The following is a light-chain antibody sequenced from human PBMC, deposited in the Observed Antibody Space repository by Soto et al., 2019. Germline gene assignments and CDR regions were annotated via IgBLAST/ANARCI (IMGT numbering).Light chain of an antibody. Sequence: DIQMTQSPYTLSASVGDRVTITCRASQSIDNWLAWYQQKPGKAPKFLIYEASSLESGVPSRFSGSGSGTEFTLTISSLQPDDFATYYCQPYSNCPRTLGQGTKVEIK. V-gene: IGKV1-5*01. CDR3: QPYSNCPRT. J-gene: IGKJ1*01. CDR2: EAS. CDR1: QSIDNW.